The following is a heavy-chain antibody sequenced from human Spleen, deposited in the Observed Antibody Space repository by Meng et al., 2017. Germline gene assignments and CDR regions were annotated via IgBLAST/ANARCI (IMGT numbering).Heavy chain of an antibody. J-gene: IGHJ4*01. CDR1: GYTFTAYY. D-gene: IGHD2-21*01. CDR2: INPNSGGT. CDR3: AKALGWGSSPDY. V-gene: IGHV1-2*06. Sequence: QVQLVQSGAEVMKPGASVKVSCKASGYTFTAYYIHWVRQAPGQGLEWMGRINPNSGGTNFAQKFQGRVIMTRDTSISTAYMELSSLGFDDTAVYYCAKALGWGSSPDYWGHGILVTVSS.